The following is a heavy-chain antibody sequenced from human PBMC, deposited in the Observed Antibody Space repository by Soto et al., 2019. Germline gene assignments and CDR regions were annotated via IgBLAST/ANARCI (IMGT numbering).Heavy chain of an antibody. CDR3: AKARHSTSWYGLEADF. CDR2: ISYGGDNK. Sequence: QVQLVESGGGVVQPGRSLRLSCAASGFIFSDYAMHWVRQAPGQGLEWVAVISYGGDNKYYADSVRGRFAISRDNLKNTLDLQMNSLNPEDTAVYHCAKARHSTSWYGLEADFWGQGTLVTVSS. V-gene: IGHV3-30*09. CDR1: GFIFSDYA. D-gene: IGHD6-13*01. J-gene: IGHJ4*02.